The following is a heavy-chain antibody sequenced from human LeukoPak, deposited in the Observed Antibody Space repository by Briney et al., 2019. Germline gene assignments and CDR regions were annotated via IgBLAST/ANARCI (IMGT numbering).Heavy chain of an antibody. CDR1: GYTFTGYY. CDR3: ATPPDSSGYYSSFDAFDI. CDR2: INPNSGGT. V-gene: IGHV1-2*02. J-gene: IGHJ3*02. Sequence: ASVKVSCKASGYTFTGYYMHWVRQAPGQGLEWMGWINPNSGGTNYAQKFQGRVTMTRDTSISTAYMELSRLRPDDTAVYYCATPPDSSGYYSSFDAFDIWGQGTMVTVSS. D-gene: IGHD3-22*01.